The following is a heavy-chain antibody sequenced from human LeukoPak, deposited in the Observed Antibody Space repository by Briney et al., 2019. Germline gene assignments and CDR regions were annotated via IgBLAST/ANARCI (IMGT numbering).Heavy chain of an antibody. V-gene: IGHV7-4-1*01. CDR2: INTNNGNP. D-gene: IGHD1-26*01. CDR1: GYTFTSYG. CDR3: ASGYSGSDY. Sequence: GASVKVSCKASGYTFTSYGISWVRQAPGQGLEWMGWINTNNGNPTYAQGFTGRFVFSLDTSVSTAYLQISSLKSEDTAVYYCASGYSGSDYWGQGTLVTVSS. J-gene: IGHJ4*02.